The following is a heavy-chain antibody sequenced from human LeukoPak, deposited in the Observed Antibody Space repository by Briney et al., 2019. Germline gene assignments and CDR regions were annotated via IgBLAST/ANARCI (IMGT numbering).Heavy chain of an antibody. V-gene: IGHV3-7*01. CDR1: GFIFRNYW. Sequence: GGSLRLSCAASGFIFRNYWMRWVRQPPGKGLEWVANIREDGSEKYYVESVKGRFTISRDNAKNSLYLQMSSLRAEDTAVYYCARGVIIRGRLDPWGQGTLVTVSS. J-gene: IGHJ5*02. CDR3: ARGVIIRGRLDP. D-gene: IGHD3-16*02. CDR2: IREDGSEK.